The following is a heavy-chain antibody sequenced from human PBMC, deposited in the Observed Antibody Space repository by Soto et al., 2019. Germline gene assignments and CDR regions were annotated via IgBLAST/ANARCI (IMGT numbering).Heavy chain of an antibody. D-gene: IGHD6-13*01. V-gene: IGHV1-69*06. CDR3: ASGSSIAAALAPYYYYGMDV. Sequence: QVQLVQSGAEMMQPGASVKVSCKASGGTFSSYAISWVRQAPGQGLEWMGGIIPIFGTANYAQKFQGRVTITADKSTSTAYMELSSLRSEDTAVYYCASGSSIAAALAPYYYYGMDVWGQGTTVTVSS. CDR2: IIPIFGTA. CDR1: GGTFSSYA. J-gene: IGHJ6*02.